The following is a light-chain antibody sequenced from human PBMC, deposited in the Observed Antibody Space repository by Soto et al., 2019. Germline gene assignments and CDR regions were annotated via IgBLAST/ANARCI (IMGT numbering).Light chain of an antibody. CDR2: GAS. CDR3: QQYGSSLYT. J-gene: IGKJ2*01. V-gene: IGKV3-20*01. CDR1: QSVSSSS. Sequence: EIVLTQSPGTLSLSPGERATLSCRASQSVSSSSLAWYQQKPGQAPRLLISGASSRATGIPDRFSGSGSGTDFTLTISRLEPEDFAVYYCQQYGSSLYTFGQGTKLDI.